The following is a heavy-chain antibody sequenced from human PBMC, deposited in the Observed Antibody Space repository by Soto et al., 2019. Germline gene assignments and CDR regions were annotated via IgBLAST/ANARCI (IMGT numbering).Heavy chain of an antibody. CDR2: IYYSGST. CDR1: GGSISSSSSY. D-gene: IGHD6-25*01. J-gene: IGHJ6*02. Sequence: SETLSLTCTVSGGSISSSSSYWGWIRQPPGKGLESIAAIYYSGSTYYNPSLKSRVTIFVDKAKNQFSLRLTSVTAADTAVYYCARESGGYDSSTRYGLDVWGQGTTVTVSS. V-gene: IGHV4-39*02. CDR3: ARESGGYDSSTRYGLDV.